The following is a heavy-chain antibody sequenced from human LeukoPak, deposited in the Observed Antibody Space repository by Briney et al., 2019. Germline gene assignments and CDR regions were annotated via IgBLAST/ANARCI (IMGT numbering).Heavy chain of an antibody. D-gene: IGHD2-21*02. CDR3: AKGQVRGDYFFDY. J-gene: IGHJ4*02. CDR1: GFTFSNYA. V-gene: IGHV3-23*01. CDR2: ISGSGGNT. Sequence: PGGSLRLSCAASGFTFSNYAMSWVRQAPGKGLEWVSVISGSGGNTYYADSVKGRFTISRDNSKNTLYLQMNSLRAEDTAIYYCAKGQVRGDYFFDYWGQGTLVTVS.